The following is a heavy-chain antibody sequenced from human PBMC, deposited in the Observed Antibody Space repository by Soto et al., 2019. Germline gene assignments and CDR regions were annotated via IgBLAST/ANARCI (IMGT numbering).Heavy chain of an antibody. D-gene: IGHD6-13*01. CDR1: GFTFRSSA. J-gene: IGHJ6*02. CDR3: AAESKQQLGVRSGMDV. Sequence: ASVKVSCKTSGFTFRSSAVHWVRQARGHRLQWIGWIVVGSGNTNYAQKFQERVTITRDMSTSTAYMELSSLRSEDTAVYYCAAESKQQLGVRSGMDVWAQGTTVTVSS. CDR2: IVVGSGNT. V-gene: IGHV1-58*01.